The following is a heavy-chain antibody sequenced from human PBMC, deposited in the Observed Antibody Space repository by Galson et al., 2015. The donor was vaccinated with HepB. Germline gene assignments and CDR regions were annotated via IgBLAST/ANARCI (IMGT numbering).Heavy chain of an antibody. V-gene: IGHV4-34*01. CDR1: GGSFSGYY. Sequence: QVQLQESGPGLVKPSETLSLTCAVYGGSFSGYYWSWIRQPPGKGLEWIGEINHSGSTNYNPSLKSRVTISVDTSKNQFSLKLSSVTAADTAVYYCARGAGGSGYLWGQGTLVTVSS. D-gene: IGHD3-22*01. CDR2: INHSGST. CDR3: ARGAGGSGYL. J-gene: IGHJ5*02.